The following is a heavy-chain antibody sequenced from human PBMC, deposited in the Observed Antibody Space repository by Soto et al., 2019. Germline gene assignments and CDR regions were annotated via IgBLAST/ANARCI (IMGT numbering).Heavy chain of an antibody. D-gene: IGHD6-19*01. CDR3: ARAVGDPLYYLDY. J-gene: IGHJ4*02. V-gene: IGHV4-59*08. CDR1: SDSISSYY. CDR2: TDYSGNT. Sequence: QVQLQESGPGLVRPSETLSLTCTVSSDSISSYYWIWIRQSPGKGLEWIGYTDYSGNTNYNPSLKSRVTISGDTSKNQFSLRPSSVTAADTAVYYCARAVGDPLYYLDYWGRGTLVTVSS.